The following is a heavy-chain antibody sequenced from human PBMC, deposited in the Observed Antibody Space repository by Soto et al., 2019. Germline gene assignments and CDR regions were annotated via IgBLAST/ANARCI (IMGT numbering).Heavy chain of an antibody. D-gene: IGHD2-21*02. Sequence: LSLSCAASGFTFGNYAMSWVRQAPGKGLQWVSGISGSGGSTYYADSMKGRFTISRDNSKNTLYLQMNSLRVEDTAVYFCAKGMAYCGGDCYSGYYYVMDVWGQGTTVTVSS. CDR2: ISGSGGST. V-gene: IGHV3-23*01. J-gene: IGHJ6*02. CDR3: AKGMAYCGGDCYSGYYYVMDV. CDR1: GFTFGNYA.